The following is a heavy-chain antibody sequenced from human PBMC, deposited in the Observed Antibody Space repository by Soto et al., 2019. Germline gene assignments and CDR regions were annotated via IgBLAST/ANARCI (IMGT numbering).Heavy chain of an antibody. V-gene: IGHV3-66*01. J-gene: IGHJ4*02. CDR1: GFTVSSSY. Sequence: EVQLVESGGGLVQPGGSLRLSCAASGFTVSSSYMSWVRQAPGKGLEWVSVMYSGGSTYYADSVKGRFTSSRDNSKNMLYLQMNSLRAEDTAVYYCARDLGAVFDYWGQGTLVTVSS. CDR2: MYSGGST. CDR3: ARDLGAVFDY.